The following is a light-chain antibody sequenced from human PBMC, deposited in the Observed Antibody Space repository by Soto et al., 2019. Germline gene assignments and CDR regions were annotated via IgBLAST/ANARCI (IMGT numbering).Light chain of an antibody. V-gene: IGLV2-8*01. CDR1: SSDVGAYNY. CDR2: EVN. Sequence: QSALTQPPSASGSPGQSVTISCTGTSSDVGAYNYASWYQQHPGKAPKLMIYEVNKRPSGVPDRFSGSKSGNTASLTVSGLQAEDEADYYCQSYDSSLSGYVFGTGTKLTVL. J-gene: IGLJ1*01. CDR3: QSYDSSLSGYV.